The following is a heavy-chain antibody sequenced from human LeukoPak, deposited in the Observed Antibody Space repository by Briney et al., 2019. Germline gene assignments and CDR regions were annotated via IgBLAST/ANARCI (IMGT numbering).Heavy chain of an antibody. CDR2: INHSGST. J-gene: IGHJ4*02. D-gene: IGHD3-16*02. CDR3: ARVGLRFGAVIVISFDY. CDR1: GGSFSGYY. Sequence: SETLSLTCAVYGGSFSGYYWSWIRQPPGKGLEWIGEINHSGSTNYNPSLKSRVTISVDTSKNQFSLKLSSVTAADTAVYYCARVGLRFGAVIVISFDYWGQGTLVTVSS. V-gene: IGHV4-34*01.